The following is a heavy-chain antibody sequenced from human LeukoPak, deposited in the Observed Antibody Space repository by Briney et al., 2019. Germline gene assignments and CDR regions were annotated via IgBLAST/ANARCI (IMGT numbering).Heavy chain of an antibody. CDR3: ARGSAGAFDI. CDR1: GFTFSSYS. Sequence: GGSLRLSCAASGFTFSSYSMNWVRQAPGKGLEWASSISSSSSYIYYADSVKGRFTISRDNAKNSLYLQMNSLRAEDTAVYYCARGSAGAFDIWGQGTMVAVSS. CDR2: ISSSSSYI. V-gene: IGHV3-21*01. J-gene: IGHJ3*02.